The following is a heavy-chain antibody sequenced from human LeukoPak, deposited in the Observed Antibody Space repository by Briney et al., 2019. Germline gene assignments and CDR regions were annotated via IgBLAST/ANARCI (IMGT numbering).Heavy chain of an antibody. D-gene: IGHD5-12*01. J-gene: IGHJ4*02. CDR1: GFTFSSYW. CDR3: ARDLWVATTDY. Sequence: PGGSLRLSCAASGFTFSSYWMSWVRQAPGKGLEWVANIKQDGSKKYYMDSVKGRFTISRDNAKNSLYLQMNSLRAEDTAVYYCARDLWVATTDYWGQGTLVTVSS. CDR2: IKQDGSKK. V-gene: IGHV3-7*01.